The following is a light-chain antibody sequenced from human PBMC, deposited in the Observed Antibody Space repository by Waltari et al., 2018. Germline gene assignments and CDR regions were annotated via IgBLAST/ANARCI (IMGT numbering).Light chain of an antibody. CDR3: QQLKSYPRT. V-gene: IGKV1-5*03. CDR1: QRIGNY. J-gene: IGKJ2*02. CDR2: KAS. Sequence: DIQMTQPPSTLSASAADRVTITCRASQRIGNYLAWYQQKPGKAPNLLIYKASSLQSEVPSRFSSSGSGTEFTLTISSLQPDDFATYYCQQLKSYPRTFGQGTKLEIK.